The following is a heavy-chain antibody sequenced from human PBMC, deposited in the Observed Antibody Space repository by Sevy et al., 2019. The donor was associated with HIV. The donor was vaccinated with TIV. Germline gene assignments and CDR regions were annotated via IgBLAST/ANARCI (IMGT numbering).Heavy chain of an antibody. J-gene: IGHJ4*02. CDR2: ISWDGGST. V-gene: IGHV3-43*01. CDR1: GFTFDDYT. D-gene: IGHD6-19*01. Sequence: GGSLRLSCAASGFTFDDYTMHWVRQAPGKGLEWVSLISWDGGSTYYADSVKGRFTISRDNSKNSLYLQMNSLRTEDTGLYYCAKTKEVAVAGTTWGSLDYWGQGTLVTVSS. CDR3: AKTKEVAVAGTTWGSLDY.